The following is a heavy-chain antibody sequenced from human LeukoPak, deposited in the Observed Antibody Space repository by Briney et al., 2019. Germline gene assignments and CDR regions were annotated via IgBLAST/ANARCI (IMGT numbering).Heavy chain of an antibody. J-gene: IGHJ4*02. D-gene: IGHD4-23*01. CDR2: VIPIFGTA. V-gene: IGHV1-69*13. Sequence: GASVKVSCKASGGTFSSYAISWVRQAPGQGLEWMGGVIPIFGTANYAQKFQGRVTITADESTSTAYMELSSLRSEDTAVYYCARGGELAGTTVVTLFDYWGQGTLVTVSS. CDR1: GGTFSSYA. CDR3: ARGGELAGTTVVTLFDY.